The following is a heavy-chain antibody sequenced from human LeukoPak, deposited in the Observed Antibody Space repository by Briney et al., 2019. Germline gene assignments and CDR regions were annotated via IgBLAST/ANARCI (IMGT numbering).Heavy chain of an antibody. CDR2: INPSGGST. J-gene: IGHJ3*02. Sequence: ASVKVSCKASGYTFASYYMHWVRQAPGQGLEWMGIINPSGGSTSYAQKFRGRVTMTRDTSTSTVYMELSSLRSEDTAVYYCARAYDSSGYAPNDAFDIWGQGTMVTVSS. CDR1: GYTFASYY. D-gene: IGHD3-22*01. V-gene: IGHV1-46*01. CDR3: ARAYDSSGYAPNDAFDI.